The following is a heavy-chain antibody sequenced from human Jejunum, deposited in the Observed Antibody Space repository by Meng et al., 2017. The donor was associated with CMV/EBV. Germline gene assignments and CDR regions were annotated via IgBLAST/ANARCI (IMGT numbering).Heavy chain of an antibody. J-gene: IGHJ4*02. V-gene: IGHV2-5*01. Sequence: SLNTNRVGVAWIRQPPGKALEWLAHIYWNDDKRYSPFLKRRLSITKDTSKNQVVLTMTNMDPVDTATYCCARLEMVLVPPSILIDSWGQGTLVTVSS. D-gene: IGHD5-24*01. CDR1: SLNTNRVG. CDR3: ARLEMVLVPPSILIDS. CDR2: IYWNDDK.